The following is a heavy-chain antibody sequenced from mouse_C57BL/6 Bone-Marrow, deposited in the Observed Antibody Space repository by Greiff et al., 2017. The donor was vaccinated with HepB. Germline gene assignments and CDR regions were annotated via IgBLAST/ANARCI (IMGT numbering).Heavy chain of an antibody. J-gene: IGHJ4*01. CDR2: INSGSSTI. V-gene: IGHV5-17*02. Sequence: DVKLVESGGGLVQPGGSRKLSCAASGFTFSSFGMHWVRQAPEKGLEWVAYINSGSSTIYYADTVKGRFTVSRDNPKNILFLQMTSLRSEDTAMYYCTRFYDYDNAMDYWGQGTSVTVSS. D-gene: IGHD2-4*01. CDR1: GFTFSSFG. CDR3: TRFYDYDNAMDY.